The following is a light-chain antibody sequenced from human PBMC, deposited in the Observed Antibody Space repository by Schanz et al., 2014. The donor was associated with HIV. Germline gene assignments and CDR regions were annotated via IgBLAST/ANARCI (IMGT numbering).Light chain of an antibody. CDR3: QQYGSSPT. CDR2: AAS. V-gene: IGKV3-20*01. J-gene: IGKJ1*01. Sequence: EIVLTQSPDTLSLSPGERATLSCRASQTVTNNFFAWYQQKPGQSPRLLIYAASTRATGIPDRFSGSGSGTDFSLTISRLEPEDFAVYYCQQYGSSPTFGQGTRVEIK. CDR1: QTVTNNF.